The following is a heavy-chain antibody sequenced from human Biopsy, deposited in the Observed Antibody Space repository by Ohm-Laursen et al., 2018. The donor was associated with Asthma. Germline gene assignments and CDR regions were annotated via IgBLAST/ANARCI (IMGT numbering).Heavy chain of an antibody. CDR2: ITFDGSTQ. J-gene: IGHJ4*02. V-gene: IGHV3-30-3*01. Sequence: SLRLSCAAFGTHFGSYNMHWARQAPGKGLEWVAVITFDGSTQHYGDSVKGRFTISRDNSKNMLFLQMNSLRAEDTAVYYCSRDTLGYYFDIWGQGTQVTVSP. CDR1: GTHFGSYN. D-gene: IGHD6-13*01. CDR3: SRDTLGYYFDI.